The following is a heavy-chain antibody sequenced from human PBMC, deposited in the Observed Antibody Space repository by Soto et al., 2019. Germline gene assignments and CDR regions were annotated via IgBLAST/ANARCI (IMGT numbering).Heavy chain of an antibody. CDR3: ARQDCSSTSCYFGWFDP. CDR1: GGSISSGDYY. D-gene: IGHD2-2*01. J-gene: IGHJ5*02. V-gene: IGHV4-30-4*01. CDR2: IYHSGST. Sequence: SETLSLTCTVSGGSISSGDYYWSWIRQPPGKGLEWIGYIYHSGSTYYNPSLKSRVTISVDTSKNQYSLKLSSVTAADTAVYYCARQDCSSTSCYFGWFDPWGQGTLVTVSS.